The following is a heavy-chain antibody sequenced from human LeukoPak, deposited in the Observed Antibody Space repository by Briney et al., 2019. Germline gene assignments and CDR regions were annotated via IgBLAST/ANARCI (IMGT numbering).Heavy chain of an antibody. D-gene: IGHD3-10*01. V-gene: IGHV1-18*01. CDR3: ARVQAGLWFGELTDY. CDR2: ISAYNGNT. Sequence: GASVKVSYKASGYTFTSYGISWVRQAPGQGLEWMGWISAYNGNTNYAQKLQGRVTMTTDTSTSTAYMELRSLRSDDTAVYYCARVQAGLWFGELTDYWGQGTLVTVSS. J-gene: IGHJ4*02. CDR1: GYTFTSYG.